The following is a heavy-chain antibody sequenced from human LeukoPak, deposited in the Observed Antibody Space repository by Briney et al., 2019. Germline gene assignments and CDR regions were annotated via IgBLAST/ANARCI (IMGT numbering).Heavy chain of an antibody. D-gene: IGHD6-13*01. J-gene: IGHJ2*01. Sequence: GGSLRLSCAASGFTFKSYTISWVRQAPAKGLEWVSSISPSSSYIYYADSVKGRFTISRDNAKNSLYLQMNGLRAEDTAVYYCARVPREVAGALYSWYFDLWGRGTLVTVSS. V-gene: IGHV3-21*01. CDR2: ISPSSSYI. CDR1: GFTFKSYT. CDR3: ARVPREVAGALYSWYFDL.